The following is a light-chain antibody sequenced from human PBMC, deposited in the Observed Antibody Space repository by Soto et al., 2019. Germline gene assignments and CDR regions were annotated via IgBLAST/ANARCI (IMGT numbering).Light chain of an antibody. CDR2: AAS. CDR1: QGIRNE. V-gene: IGKV1-39*01. Sequence: DIQITQSPSSLSASVGDRVTITCRESQGIRNELGWYQQKPGKAPKRLIYAASSLQSGVPSRFRGSAAGTDCTRTISSLQPEDVETYYCQQSYSTTKTFGQGTKVDIK. J-gene: IGKJ1*01. CDR3: QQSYSTTKT.